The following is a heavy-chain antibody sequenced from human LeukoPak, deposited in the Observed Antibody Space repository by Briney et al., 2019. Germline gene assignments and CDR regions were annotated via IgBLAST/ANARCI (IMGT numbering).Heavy chain of an antibody. J-gene: IGHJ4*02. CDR2: ISYDGSNK. V-gene: IGHV3-30*18. CDR3: AKFGQKLQYFDY. CDR1: GFTFSSYG. Sequence: GGSLRLSCAASGFTFSSYGMHWVRQAPGKGLEWVAVISYDGSNKYYADSVKGRFTISRDNSKNTLYLQMNSLRAEDTAVYYCAKFGQKLQYFDYWGQGTLVTVSS. D-gene: IGHD6-13*01.